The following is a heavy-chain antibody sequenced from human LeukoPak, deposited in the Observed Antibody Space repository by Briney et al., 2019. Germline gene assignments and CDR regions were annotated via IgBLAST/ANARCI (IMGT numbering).Heavy chain of an antibody. CDR1: GYTFTSYA. Sequence: ASVKVSCKASGYTFTSYAMNWVRQAPGQGLEWMGWINTNTGNPTYAQGFTGRFVFSLDTSVSTAYLQISSLKAEDTAVYYCARDGDALRFFEWLDYFDYWGQGTLVTVSS. CDR3: ARDGDALRFFEWLDYFDY. V-gene: IGHV7-4-1*02. J-gene: IGHJ4*02. D-gene: IGHD3-3*01. CDR2: INTNTGNP.